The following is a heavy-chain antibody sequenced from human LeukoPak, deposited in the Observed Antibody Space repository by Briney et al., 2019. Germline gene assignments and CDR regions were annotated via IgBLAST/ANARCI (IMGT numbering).Heavy chain of an antibody. J-gene: IGHJ4*02. CDR3: AGTYYDYVWGSYRYRENYYFDY. D-gene: IGHD3-16*02. CDR2: INHSGST. Sequence: PSETLSLTCAVYGGSFSGYYWSWIRQPPGKGLEWIGEINHSGSTNYNPSLKSRVTISVDTSKNQFSLKLSSVTAADTAVYYCAGTYYDYVWGSYRYRENYYFDYWGQGTLVTVSS. V-gene: IGHV4-34*01. CDR1: GGSFSGYY.